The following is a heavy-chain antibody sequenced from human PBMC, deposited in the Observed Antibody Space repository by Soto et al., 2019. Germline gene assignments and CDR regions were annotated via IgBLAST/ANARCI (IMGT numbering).Heavy chain of an antibody. V-gene: IGHV1-69*02. CDR3: ARGSTLVRGAPSWFDP. CDR1: GGTFSRYT. D-gene: IGHD3-10*01. J-gene: IGHJ5*02. CDR2: IIPIAAIA. Sequence: QVQLVQSGAEVKKPGSSVKVSCKASGGTFSRYTINWVRQAPGQGLEWMGRIIPIAAIANYTQKFQGRVTITVXXXSXXAYMELSSLRSDDTAVYYCARGSTLVRGAPSWFDPWGQGTLVTVSS.